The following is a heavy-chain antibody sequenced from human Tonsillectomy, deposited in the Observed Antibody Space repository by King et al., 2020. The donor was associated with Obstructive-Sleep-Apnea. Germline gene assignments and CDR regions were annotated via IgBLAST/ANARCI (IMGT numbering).Heavy chain of an antibody. CDR1: GFTFSSYS. CDR2: ISSSSSYI. Sequence: VQLVESGGGLVKPGGSLRLSCAASGFTFSSYSMNWVRQAPGKGLEWVSSISSSSSYIYYADSVKGRFTISRDNAKNSLYLQMNSLRAEDTAVYYCARDDDTYYDILTGPDPWGYFDYWGQGTLVTVSS. V-gene: IGHV3-21*01. J-gene: IGHJ4*02. CDR3: ARDDDTYYDILTGPDPWGYFDY. D-gene: IGHD3-9*01.